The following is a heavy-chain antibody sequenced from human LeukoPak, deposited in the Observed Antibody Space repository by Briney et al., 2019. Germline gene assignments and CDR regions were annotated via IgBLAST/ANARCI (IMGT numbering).Heavy chain of an antibody. CDR2: ISYDGSNK. J-gene: IGHJ5*02. CDR1: GFTFSSYA. D-gene: IGHD6-19*01. Sequence: PGGPLRLSCAASGFTFSSYAMHWVRQAPGKGLEWVAVISYDGSNKYYADSVKGRFTISRDNSKNTLYLQMNSLRAEDTAVYYCARDAQWLTRRGFDPWGQGTLVTVSS. CDR3: ARDAQWLTRRGFDP. V-gene: IGHV3-30*04.